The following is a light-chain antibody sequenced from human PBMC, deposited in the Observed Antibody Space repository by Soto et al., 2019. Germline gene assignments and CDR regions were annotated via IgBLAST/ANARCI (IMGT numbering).Light chain of an antibody. Sequence: EIVLTQPPGTLSLSPGERASLSCRASESVNSNYLAWYQQTPGQAPRILIYAASNRATNVPDRFSGSGSETDFTLTISSLEPEDFAVYYCQQYGTSPWTFGQGTKVE. CDR3: QQYGTSPWT. V-gene: IGKV3-20*01. CDR1: ESVNSNY. CDR2: AAS. J-gene: IGKJ1*01.